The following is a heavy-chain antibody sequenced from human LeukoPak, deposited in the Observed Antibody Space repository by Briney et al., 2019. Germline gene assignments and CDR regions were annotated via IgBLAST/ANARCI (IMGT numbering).Heavy chain of an antibody. CDR1: GGSVSSGYHY. D-gene: IGHD6-25*01. J-gene: IGHJ6*03. Sequence: SETLSLTCTVSGGSVSSGYHYWSWIRQPPGKNLEWIGYISYSGSTSFNPSLESRVSISVGTSKNQFSLKLNSVTAADTAIYYWARVTPGYTGGGGDYYYMDVWGKGTTVTVSS. CDR2: ISYSGST. CDR3: ARVTPGYTGGGGDYYYMDV. V-gene: IGHV4-30-4*08.